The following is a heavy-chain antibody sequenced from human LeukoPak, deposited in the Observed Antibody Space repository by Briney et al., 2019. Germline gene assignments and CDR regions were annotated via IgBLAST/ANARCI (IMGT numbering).Heavy chain of an antibody. V-gene: IGHV4-38-2*02. CDR3: AKRYCSSTTCYDDRGAFDY. CDR1: GYSISSGNY. CDR2: IYHSGST. J-gene: IGHJ4*02. Sequence: SEALSLTCTVSGYSISSGNYWDWIRQPPGKGLEWIGSIYHSGSTYYNPSLKSRVTISVDTSKNQFSLKLSSVTAADTAVYYCAKRYCSSTTCYDDRGAFDYWGQGTLVTVSS. D-gene: IGHD2-2*01.